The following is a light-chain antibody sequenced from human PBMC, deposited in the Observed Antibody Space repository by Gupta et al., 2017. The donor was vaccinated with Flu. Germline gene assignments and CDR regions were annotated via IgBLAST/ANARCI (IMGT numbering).Light chain of an antibody. CDR3: GSEPGSREL. Sequence: SALTQPRSVAGSPVQSLTISCTVTASDVGGHNFVSWYQHHPGNPPKLIIYDGNKCPSAAPYLCSGSKSGTTAPLTIAGRQAEDEDYYYYGSEPGSRELFGGGTKLTVL. V-gene: IGLV2-11*01. CDR2: DGN. CDR1: ASDVGGHNF. J-gene: IGLJ2*01.